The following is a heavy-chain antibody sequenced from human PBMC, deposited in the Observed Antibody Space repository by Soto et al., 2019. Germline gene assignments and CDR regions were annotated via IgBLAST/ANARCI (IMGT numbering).Heavy chain of an antibody. J-gene: IGHJ3*02. CDR3: RGTLSLEAFDI. CDR2: IRSKTNNYAT. D-gene: IGHD3-16*01. V-gene: IGHV3-73*01. Sequence: GGSLRLSCAASGFTFSGSAMHWVRQASGKGLEWVGRIRSKTNNYATAYAASVKGRFTISRDDSKNTAYLQMNSLKTEDTAVYYCRGTLSLEAFDIWGQGTMVTVSS. CDR1: GFTFSGSA.